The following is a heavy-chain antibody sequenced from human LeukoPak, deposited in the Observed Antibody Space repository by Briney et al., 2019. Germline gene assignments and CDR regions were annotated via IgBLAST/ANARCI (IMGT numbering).Heavy chain of an antibody. V-gene: IGHV5-51*01. Sequence: GESLKISCKGSGYTFSSYWIAWVRQMPGKGLEWMGIIYPGDSDTGYSQSFEGQVTISADKTISTAYLQWNSLKASDTATYYCARYSPDVVVAPSAQFDYWGQGTLVTVSS. D-gene: IGHD2-2*01. CDR1: GYTFSSYW. CDR2: IYPGDSDT. J-gene: IGHJ4*02. CDR3: ARYSPDVVVAPSAQFDY.